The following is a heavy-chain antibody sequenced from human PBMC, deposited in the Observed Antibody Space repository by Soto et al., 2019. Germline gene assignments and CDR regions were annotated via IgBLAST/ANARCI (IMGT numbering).Heavy chain of an antibody. CDR1: GYIFTRYG. CDR2: ISTQNGNT. J-gene: IGHJ4*02. D-gene: IGHD3-22*01. V-gene: IGHV1-18*01. CDR3: AREMSGYYYASTGYFFDY. Sequence: QVQLVQSGAEVKKPGASVKVSCKASGYIFTRYGLSWVRQAPGQGLEWMGWISTQNGNTNYAERLQRRITMTTDTSTSTAYMELRSLRSVDTAVYYCAREMSGYYYASTGYFFDYWGQGTMVTVSS.